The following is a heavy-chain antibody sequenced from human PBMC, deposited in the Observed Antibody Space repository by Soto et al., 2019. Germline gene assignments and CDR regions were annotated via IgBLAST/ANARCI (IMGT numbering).Heavy chain of an antibody. J-gene: IGHJ4*02. CDR3: AKEAGDH. D-gene: IGHD3-10*01. Sequence: QMQLVQSGAEVKERGSSVKISCKTSGGTFNTYALTWVRQAPGQGLEWIGGIIPIFGIKNVAQRFQGRVTINADESLTTAYMEMTSRRSADTAVYYCAKEAGDHGGQGTLVTVSS. V-gene: IGHV1-69*01. CDR2: IIPIFGIK. CDR1: GGTFNTYA.